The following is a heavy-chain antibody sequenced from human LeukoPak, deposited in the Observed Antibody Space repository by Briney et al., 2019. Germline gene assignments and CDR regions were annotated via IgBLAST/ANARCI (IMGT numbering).Heavy chain of an antibody. Sequence: GGSLRLSCAASGFIFSNYGMHWVRQAPGKGLEWVAVISYDGSNKYYADSVKGRFTISRDNSKNTLYLQTNSLRAEDTAVYHCAKDYYGDWGQGTLVTVSS. D-gene: IGHD3-10*01. CDR1: GFIFSNYG. CDR2: ISYDGSNK. CDR3: AKDYYGD. J-gene: IGHJ4*02. V-gene: IGHV3-30*18.